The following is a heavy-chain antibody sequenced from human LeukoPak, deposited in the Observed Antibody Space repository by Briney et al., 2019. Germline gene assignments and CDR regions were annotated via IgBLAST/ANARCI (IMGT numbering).Heavy chain of an antibody. D-gene: IGHD6-19*01. CDR3: ARAGPDTGYSSGWSPRGLDWFDP. CDR1: GGSFSGYY. V-gene: IGHV4-34*12. J-gene: IGHJ5*02. Sequence: SETLSLTCAVYGGSFSGYYWSWIRQPPGKGLEWIGEIIHSGSTNYNPSLKSRVTISVDTSKNQFSLKLSSVTAADTAVYYCARAGPDTGYSSGWSPRGLDWFDPWGRGTLVTVSS. CDR2: IIHSGST.